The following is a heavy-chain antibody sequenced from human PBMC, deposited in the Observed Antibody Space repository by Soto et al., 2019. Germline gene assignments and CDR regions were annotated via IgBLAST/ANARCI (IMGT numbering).Heavy chain of an antibody. CDR3: AKGRYFDWLLEDYFDY. D-gene: IGHD3-9*01. CDR2: ISGSGGST. CDR1: GFTFSIYA. Sequence: PGGSLRLSCAASGFTFSIYAMAWVRQAPGKGLEWVSAISGSGGSTYYADSVKGRFTISRDNSKNTLYLQMNSLRAEDTAVYYCAKGRYFDWLLEDYFDYWGQGTLVTVSS. J-gene: IGHJ4*02. V-gene: IGHV3-23*01.